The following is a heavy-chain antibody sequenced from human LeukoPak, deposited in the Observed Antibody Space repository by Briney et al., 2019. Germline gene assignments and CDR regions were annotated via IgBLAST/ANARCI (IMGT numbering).Heavy chain of an antibody. CDR3: ARIGLKTTGYYRFDY. D-gene: IGHD3-9*01. Sequence: ASVKVSCKASGYTFTGHYLHWVRQAPGQGLEWMGWLNPNTGDTLYIQKFQGRVTMTGDTSTSTAYMELSRLMSDDTAVYYCARIGLKTTGYYRFDYWGQGTLVTVSS. CDR2: LNPNTGDT. V-gene: IGHV1-2*02. CDR1: GYTFTGHY. J-gene: IGHJ4*02.